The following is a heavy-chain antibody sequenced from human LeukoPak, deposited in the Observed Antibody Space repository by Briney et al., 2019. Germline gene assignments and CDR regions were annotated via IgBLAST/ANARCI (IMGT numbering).Heavy chain of an antibody. Sequence: PGGSLRLSCVVSGFTFNGCWMNWVRQAPGKGLEWVAHINPDGRDTYYVDSVKGRFTISRDNAQNSMYLQMNCLRVEDTAVYYCTSWGDTTAEYFQRWGQGTLVTVSS. D-gene: IGHD2-21*02. CDR2: INPDGRDT. J-gene: IGHJ1*01. CDR3: TSWGDTTAEYFQR. CDR1: GFTFNGCW. V-gene: IGHV3-7*01.